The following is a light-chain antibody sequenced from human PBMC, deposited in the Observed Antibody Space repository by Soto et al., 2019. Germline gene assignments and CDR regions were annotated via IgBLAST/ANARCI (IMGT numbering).Light chain of an antibody. CDR2: GAS. J-gene: IGKJ5*01. CDR3: QQYGSSPPIT. V-gene: IGKV3-20*01. CDR1: QSLNSY. Sequence: EIVLTQSPATLSLSPGESATLSCRASQSLNSYLAWYQQKPGQAPRVLIYGASSRATGIPDRFSGSGSGTDFTLTISRLEPEDFAVYYCQQYGSSPPITFGQGTRLEIK.